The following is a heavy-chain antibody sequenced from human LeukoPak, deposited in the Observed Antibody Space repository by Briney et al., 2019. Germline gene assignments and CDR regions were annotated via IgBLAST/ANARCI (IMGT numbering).Heavy chain of an antibody. CDR3: VRGAIAAAGSRIGWFDP. V-gene: IGHV3-7*04. Sequence: GGSLRLSCEGSGFNFTSYWVSWVRQPSGKGLEWVANINQDGRQKYYAESVKGRFTISRNHAEDSVYLQMNSLRVEDTAVYFCVRGAIAAAGSRIGWFDPWGQGTLVTVSS. CDR1: GFNFTSYW. D-gene: IGHD6-25*01. J-gene: IGHJ5*02. CDR2: INQDGRQK.